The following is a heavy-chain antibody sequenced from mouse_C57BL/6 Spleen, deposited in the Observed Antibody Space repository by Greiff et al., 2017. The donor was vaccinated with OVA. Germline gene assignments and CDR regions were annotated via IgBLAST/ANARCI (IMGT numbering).Heavy chain of an antibody. D-gene: IGHD4-1*01. CDR3: ARYWGGGY. V-gene: IGHV1-50*01. CDR2: IDPSDSYT. J-gene: IGHJ2*01. CDR1: GYTFTSYW. Sequence: QVQLQQSGAELVKPGASVKLSCKASGYTFTSYWMQWVKQRPGQGLEWIGEIDPSDSYTNYNQKFKGKATLTVDTSSSTAYMQLSSLTSEDSAVYYCARYWGGGYWGQGTTLTVSS.